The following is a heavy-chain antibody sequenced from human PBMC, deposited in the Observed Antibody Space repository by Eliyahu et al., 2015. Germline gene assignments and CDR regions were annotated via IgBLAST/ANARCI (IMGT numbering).Heavy chain of an antibody. CDR1: GXSXXNXY. Sequence: QVQLQQWGAGLLKPSXTLSLTCAXXGXSXXNXYWGWIRQPPGKGLEWIGEITQSGSTKYNASLETRVTISVHTSKNQFSLILRSVTAADTAVYYCARGPRYCNSDSCRELDYWGQGTLVTVSS. CDR2: ITQSGST. J-gene: IGHJ4*02. CDR3: ARGPRYCNSDSCRELDY. V-gene: IGHV4-34*01. D-gene: IGHD2-15*01.